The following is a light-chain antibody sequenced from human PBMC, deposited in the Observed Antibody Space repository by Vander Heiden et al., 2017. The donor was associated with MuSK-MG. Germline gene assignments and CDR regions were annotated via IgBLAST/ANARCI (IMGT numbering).Light chain of an antibody. CDR3: QQSYSMPYS. J-gene: IGKJ2*01. CDR1: QTISSK. CDR2: GAS. Sequence: DIQMTQSPASLSGSLGDTVTITCRASQTISSKLNWYQQRPGRVPKLLIYGASSLQSGVPSRFSGSESGTDFNLTISSLQPEDFASYYCQQSYSMPYSFGQGTTLEI. V-gene: IGKV1-39*01.